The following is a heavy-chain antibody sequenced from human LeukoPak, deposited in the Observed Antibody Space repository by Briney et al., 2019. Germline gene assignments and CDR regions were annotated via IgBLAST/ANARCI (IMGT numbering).Heavy chain of an antibody. J-gene: IGHJ4*02. CDR2: IWYDGSNK. Sequence: GGSLRLSCAASGFTFSSYGMHWVRQAPGKGLEWVAVIWYDGSNKYYADSVKGRFTISRDNSKNTLYLQMNSLRAEDTAVYYCARDEQTFVYCSGGSCYSGDVFDYWGQGTLVTVSS. CDR3: ARDEQTFVYCSGGSCYSGDVFDY. V-gene: IGHV3-33*01. CDR1: GFTFSSYG. D-gene: IGHD2-15*01.